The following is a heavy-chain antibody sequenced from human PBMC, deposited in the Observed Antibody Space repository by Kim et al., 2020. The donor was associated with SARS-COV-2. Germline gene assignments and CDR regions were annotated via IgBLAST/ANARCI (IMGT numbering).Heavy chain of an antibody. CDR2: IKHDGSQK. J-gene: IGHJ4*02. D-gene: IGHD2-8*02. V-gene: IGHV3-7*03. CDR1: GFTFSSYW. Sequence: GGSLRLSCAASGFTFSSYWMPWVRQAPGKGLEWVAIIKHDGSQKYYVDSVKGRFTISGDNPKNSLYLQMNSLRAEDTAVYYCAAGKGRYWDYWGQGTLVT. CDR3: AAGKGRYWDY.